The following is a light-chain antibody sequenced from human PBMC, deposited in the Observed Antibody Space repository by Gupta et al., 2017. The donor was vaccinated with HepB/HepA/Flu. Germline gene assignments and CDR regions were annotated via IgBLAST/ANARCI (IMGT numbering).Light chain of an antibody. J-gene: IGLJ3*02. CDR2: DVT. Sequence: QSALTQPATVSGSPGQSITTSCTGTSSDVGGYNYVSWYQQHPGKAPKLMVYDVTNRPSGISNRFSGSKSGNTASLTISGLQADDEADYYCSSYTSSSTRVFGGGTKVTVL. CDR3: SSYTSSSTRV. CDR1: SSDVGGYNY. V-gene: IGLV2-14*03.